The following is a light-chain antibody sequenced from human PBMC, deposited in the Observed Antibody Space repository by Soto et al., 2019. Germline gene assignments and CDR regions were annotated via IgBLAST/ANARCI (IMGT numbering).Light chain of an antibody. CDR3: LQDYNYPLT. J-gene: IGKJ4*01. V-gene: IGKV1-6*01. Sequence: IQMTQSPSSLSASVGDTVTITCRASQGIRNDLGWYQQKPGKAPKLLIHTASSLESGVPTRFSGSGSGTDFTFTISSLQAEDFATYYCLQDYNYPLTFGQGTKVDIK. CDR1: QGIRND. CDR2: TAS.